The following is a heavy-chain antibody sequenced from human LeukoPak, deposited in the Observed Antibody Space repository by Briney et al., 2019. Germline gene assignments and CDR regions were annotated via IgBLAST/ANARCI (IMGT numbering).Heavy chain of an antibody. CDR2: ISWNSGSI. D-gene: IGHD5-24*01. J-gene: IGHJ6*02. CDR3: AKVDGYLDYYYYGMDV. V-gene: IGHV3-9*01. Sequence: GGSLRLSCAASGFTLDDYAMHWVRQAPGKGLEWVSGISWNSGSIGYADSVKGRFTISRDNAKNSLYLQMNSLRAEDTALYYCAKVDGYLDYYYYGMDVWGQGTTVTVSS. CDR1: GFTLDDYA.